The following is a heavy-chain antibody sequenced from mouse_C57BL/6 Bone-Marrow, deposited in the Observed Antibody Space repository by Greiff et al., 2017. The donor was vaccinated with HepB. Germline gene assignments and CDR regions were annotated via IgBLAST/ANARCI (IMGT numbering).Heavy chain of an antibody. CDR3: ARWAYYSNYWYFDV. V-gene: IGHV1-64*01. CDR1: GYTFTSYW. D-gene: IGHD2-5*01. J-gene: IGHJ1*03. CDR2: IHPNSGST. Sequence: QVQLQQPGAELVKPGASVKLSCKASGYTFTSYWMHWVKQRPGQGLEWIGMIHPNSGSTNYNEKFKGKATLTVDQSSSTAYMQLNSLTSEDSAVYYCARWAYYSNYWYFDVWGTGTTVTVSS.